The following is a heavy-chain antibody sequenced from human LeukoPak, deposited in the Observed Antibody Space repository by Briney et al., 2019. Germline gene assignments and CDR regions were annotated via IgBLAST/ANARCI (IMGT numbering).Heavy chain of an antibody. CDR2: INQDGSKK. J-gene: IGHJ4*02. CDR3: AKWGPHCVGDYCPALDS. CDR1: IFTFSNYW. V-gene: IGHV3-7*01. D-gene: IGHD2-21*02. Sequence: GGSLSLSCVASIFTFSNYWMSWVRQAPGKGLEGVANINQDGSKKPYADSMKGRFTISRDNAKESLYLQLNSLRADDTAVYYCAKWGPHCVGDYCPALDSWGQGTLVTVSS.